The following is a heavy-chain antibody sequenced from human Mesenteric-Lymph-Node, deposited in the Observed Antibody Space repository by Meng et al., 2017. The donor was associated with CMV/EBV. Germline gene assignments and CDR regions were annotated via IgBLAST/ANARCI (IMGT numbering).Heavy chain of an antibody. CDR3: VRDYHDGSAFYKDAFDI. CDR1: GGPFGTYA. J-gene: IGHJ3*02. CDR2: ISAYNGNT. D-gene: IGHD3-22*01. V-gene: IGHV1-18*01. Sequence: GESLKISCKVSGGPFGTYAINWVRQAPGQGLEWMGWISAYNGNTNYAQGVQGRVIMTTDTSTSTAYMELRSLRSDDTAVYYCVRDYHDGSAFYKDAFDIWGQGTLVTVSS.